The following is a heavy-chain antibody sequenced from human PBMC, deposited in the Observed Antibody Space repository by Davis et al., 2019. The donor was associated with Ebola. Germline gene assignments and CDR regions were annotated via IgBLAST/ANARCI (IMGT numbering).Heavy chain of an antibody. V-gene: IGHV3-23*01. D-gene: IGHD2-21*01. CDR3: VKDRQPDGLWNMDV. CDR2: IIGGGTK. J-gene: IGHJ6*03. Sequence: GESLKISCAASGFTFSKYAVNWVRQAPGKGLEWVSGIIGGGTKYYADSVKGRFTISRDNSQSTLFLQMNSLRAEDTAVYYCVKDRQPDGLWNMDVWGKGTTVTVSS. CDR1: GFTFSKYA.